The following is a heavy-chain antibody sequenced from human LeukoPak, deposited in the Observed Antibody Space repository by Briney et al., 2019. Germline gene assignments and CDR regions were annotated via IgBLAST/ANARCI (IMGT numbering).Heavy chain of an antibody. Sequence: TGGSLRLSCAASGFTFSSYSMNWVRQAPGKGLEWVSSISSSSSYIYYADSVKGRFTISRDNAKNSLYLQMNSLRAEDTAVYYCARDVEMATIGYFDYWGQGTLVTVSS. V-gene: IGHV3-21*01. J-gene: IGHJ4*02. CDR1: GFTFSSYS. D-gene: IGHD5-24*01. CDR3: ARDVEMATIGYFDY. CDR2: ISSSSSYI.